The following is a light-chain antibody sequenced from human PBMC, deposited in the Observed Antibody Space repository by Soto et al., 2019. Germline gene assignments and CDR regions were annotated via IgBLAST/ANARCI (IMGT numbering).Light chain of an antibody. CDR2: DDS. V-gene: IGLV2-11*01. Sequence: QSVLTQPRSVSGSPGQSVTISCTGTSSDVGGYDFVSWYQQHPGKAPKLMISDDSKRPSGVPDRFSGSKSGNTASLTISGLQAEDEADYYCCSYAGDLALFGGGTKVTVL. CDR3: CSYAGDLAL. J-gene: IGLJ2*01. CDR1: SSDVGGYDF.